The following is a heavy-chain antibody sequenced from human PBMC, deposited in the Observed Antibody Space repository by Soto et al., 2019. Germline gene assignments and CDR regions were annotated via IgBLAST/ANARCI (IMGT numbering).Heavy chain of an antibody. J-gene: IGHJ6*02. Sequence: EVQLVESGGGLVKPGGSLRLSCAASGFTFSSYSMNWVRQAPGKGLEWVSSISSSRSNIYYADSVKGRFTISRDNAKNPLYLQMNSLRAEDTAVYYCARVRAAAGTSEGMDVWGQGTTVTVSS. CDR2: ISSSRSNI. CDR1: GFTFSSYS. CDR3: ARVRAAAGTSEGMDV. V-gene: IGHV3-21*01. D-gene: IGHD6-13*01.